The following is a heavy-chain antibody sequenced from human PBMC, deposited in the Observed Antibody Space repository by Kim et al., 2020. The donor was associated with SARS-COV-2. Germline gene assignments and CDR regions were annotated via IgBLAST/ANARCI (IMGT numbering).Heavy chain of an antibody. D-gene: IGHD2-21*02. CDR3: ARDPQPLCGGDCYSGIYGMDV. V-gene: IGHV1-69*13. CDR1: GGTFSSYA. Sequence: SVKVSCKASGGTFSSYAISWVRQAPGQGLEWMGGIIPIFGTANYAQKFQGRVTITADESTSTAYMELSSLRSEDTAVYYCARDPQPLCGGDCYSGIYGMDVWGPGTTVTVSS. J-gene: IGHJ6*02. CDR2: IIPIFGTA.